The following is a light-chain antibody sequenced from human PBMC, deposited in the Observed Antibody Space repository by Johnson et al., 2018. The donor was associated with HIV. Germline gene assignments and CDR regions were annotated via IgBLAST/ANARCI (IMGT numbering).Light chain of an antibody. Sequence: QSVLTQPPSVSAAPGQKVTISCSGSSSNIGKNYVSWYQHLPGTAPKLLIYDNNKRPSGIPDRFSGSKSGTSATLGITGLQTGDEADYYCGTWDSSLSAYVFATGTKVTVL. CDR3: GTWDSSLSAYV. J-gene: IGLJ1*01. V-gene: IGLV1-51*01. CDR2: DNN. CDR1: SSNIGKNY.